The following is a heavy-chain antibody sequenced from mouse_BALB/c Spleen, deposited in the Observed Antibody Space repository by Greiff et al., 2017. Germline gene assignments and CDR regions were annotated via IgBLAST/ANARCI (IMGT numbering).Heavy chain of an antibody. V-gene: IGHV1S41*01. D-gene: IGHD2-4*01. CDR2: IAPGSGST. Sequence: DLVKPGASVKLSCKASGYTFTSYWINWIKQRPGQGLEWIGRIAPGSGSTYYNEMFKGKATLTVDTSSSAAYIQLSSLSSEDSAVYFCARGNYYDYDGVFYYAMDYWGQGTSVTVSS. J-gene: IGHJ4*01. CDR1: GYTFTSYW. CDR3: ARGNYYDYDGVFYYAMDY.